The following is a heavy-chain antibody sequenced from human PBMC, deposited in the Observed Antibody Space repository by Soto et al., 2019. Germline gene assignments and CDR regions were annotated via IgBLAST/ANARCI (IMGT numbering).Heavy chain of an antibody. CDR1: GFSFSTYA. CDR3: ARARGTYLYWYFDV. D-gene: IGHD3-16*01. V-gene: IGHV3-64*01. Sequence: EVQLVESGGDLVQPGGSLRLSCAASGFSFSTYAMHWVRQAPGKGLEYVSAIKSNGANTFYANSVKGRFTISRDNSKNTLYLQMDSLRTEDMAVYYCARARGTYLYWYFDVWGRSTIVSVSS. CDR2: IKSNGANT. J-gene: IGHJ2*01.